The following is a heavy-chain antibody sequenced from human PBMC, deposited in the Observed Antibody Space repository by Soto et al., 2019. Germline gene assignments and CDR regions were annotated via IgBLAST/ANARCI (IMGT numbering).Heavy chain of an antibody. J-gene: IGHJ4*02. CDR3: AKLAVVVVAATHSGPDY. V-gene: IGHV3-33*06. CDR2: IWYDGSNK. Sequence: GGSLRLSCAASGFTFSSYGMHWVRQAPGKGLEWVAVIWYDGSNKYYADSVKGRFTISRDNSKNTLYLQMNSLRAEDTAVYYCAKLAVVVVAATHSGPDYWGQGTLVTVSS. CDR1: GFTFSSYG. D-gene: IGHD2-15*01.